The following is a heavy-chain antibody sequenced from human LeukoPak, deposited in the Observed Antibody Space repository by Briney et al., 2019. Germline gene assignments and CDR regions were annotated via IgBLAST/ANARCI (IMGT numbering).Heavy chain of an antibody. Sequence: ASVKVSCKASGYTFTSYGISWVRQAPGQGLEWMGWISAYNGNTNYAQKLQGRVTMTTDTSTSTAYMELRSLRSDDTAVYYCATTSDYYDSSVLRIGAFDIWGQGTMVTVSS. CDR2: ISAYNGNT. V-gene: IGHV1-18*01. D-gene: IGHD3-22*01. CDR1: GYTFTSYG. CDR3: ATTSDYYDSSVLRIGAFDI. J-gene: IGHJ3*02.